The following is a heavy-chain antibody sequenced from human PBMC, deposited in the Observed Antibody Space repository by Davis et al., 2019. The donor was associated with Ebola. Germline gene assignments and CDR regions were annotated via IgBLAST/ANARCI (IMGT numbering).Heavy chain of an antibody. V-gene: IGHV1-69*02. D-gene: IGHD6-13*01. Sequence: SVQVSCKASGGTFSSHTISWVRQAPGQGLEWMGRIIPILGIANYAQKFQGRVTITADKSTSTAYMELSSLRSEDTAVYYCASGDGSSWYEYYFDYWGQGTLVTVSS. CDR1: GGTFSSHT. CDR2: IIPILGIA. CDR3: ASGDGSSWYEYYFDY. J-gene: IGHJ4*02.